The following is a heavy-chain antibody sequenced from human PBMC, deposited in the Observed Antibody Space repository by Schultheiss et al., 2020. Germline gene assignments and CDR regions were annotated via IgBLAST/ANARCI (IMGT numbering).Heavy chain of an antibody. Sequence: GGSLRLSCAASGFTFSSYAMHWVRQAPGKGLEWVAVISYDGSNKYYADSVKGRFTISRDNSKNTLYLQMNSLRAEDTAVYYCARDLRDPNYYDSPTYGMDVWGQGTTVTVSS. CDR1: GFTFSSYA. CDR3: ARDLRDPNYYDSPTYGMDV. J-gene: IGHJ6*02. CDR2: ISYDGSNK. D-gene: IGHD3-22*01. V-gene: IGHV3-30-3*01.